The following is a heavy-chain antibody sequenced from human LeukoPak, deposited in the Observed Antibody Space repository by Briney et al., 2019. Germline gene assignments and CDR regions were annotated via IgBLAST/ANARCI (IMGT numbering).Heavy chain of an antibody. D-gene: IGHD1-26*01. V-gene: IGHV1-2*02. J-gene: IGHJ3*02. CDR3: ARESPTGATLDAFDI. Sequence: GASVKVSCKASGYTFTGYYMHWVRQAPGQGLEWKGWINPNSGGTNYAQKFQGRVTMTRDTSISTAYMELSRLRSDDTAVYYCARESPTGATLDAFDIWGQGTMVAVSS. CDR2: INPNSGGT. CDR1: GYTFTGYY.